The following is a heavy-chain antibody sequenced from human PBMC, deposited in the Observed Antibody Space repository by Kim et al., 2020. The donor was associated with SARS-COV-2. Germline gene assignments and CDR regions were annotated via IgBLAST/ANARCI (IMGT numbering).Heavy chain of an antibody. Sequence: GGSLRLSCAASGFAFSDYAMHWVRQAPGKGLEWVSVLSYDGSDTYYADSVKGRFTISRDNSKNMVYLQMNSLRAEDTAVYYCASYSLVGDFWTGYPFDYWGHGTLVTVSS. D-gene: IGHD3-3*01. CDR3: ASYSLVGDFWTGYPFDY. J-gene: IGHJ4*01. CDR1: GFAFSDYA. V-gene: IGHV3-30*04. CDR2: LSYDGSDT.